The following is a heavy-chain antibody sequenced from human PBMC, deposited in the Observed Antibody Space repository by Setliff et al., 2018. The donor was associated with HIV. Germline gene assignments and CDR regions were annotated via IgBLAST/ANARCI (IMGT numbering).Heavy chain of an antibody. V-gene: IGHV1-69-2*01. Sequence: GASVKVSCKVYKSSFRDFYFHWVRQAPGGGLEWMGRVDPEDSETLYPEKFQDRVTISADTSTATAYMELSSLRSEDTAVYYCARDRRSAITFGGLNAVSISGMDVWGQGTTVTVSS. D-gene: IGHD3-16*01. CDR1: KSSFRDFY. CDR2: VDPEDSET. J-gene: IGHJ6*02. CDR3: ARDRRSAITFGGLNAVSISGMDV.